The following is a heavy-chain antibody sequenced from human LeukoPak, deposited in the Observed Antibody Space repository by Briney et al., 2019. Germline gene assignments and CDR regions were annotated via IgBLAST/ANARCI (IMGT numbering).Heavy chain of an antibody. D-gene: IGHD3-3*01. CDR1: GFTFSSYW. V-gene: IGHV3-74*01. CDR3: AREAAYDFWSGYYLSYYYGMDV. Sequence: GSLRLSCAASGFTFSSYWMHWVRQAPGKGLVWVSRINSDGSSTSYADSVKGRFTISRDNAKNTLYLQMNSLRAEDTAVYYCAREAAYDFWSGYYLSYYYGMDVWGQGTTVTVSS. CDR2: INSDGSST. J-gene: IGHJ6*02.